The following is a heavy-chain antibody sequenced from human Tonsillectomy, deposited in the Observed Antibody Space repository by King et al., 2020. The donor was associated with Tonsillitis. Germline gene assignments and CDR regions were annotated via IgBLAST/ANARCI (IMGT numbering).Heavy chain of an antibody. CDR3: ARGGTPGYYYVMDV. J-gene: IGHJ6*02. CDR2: ISTISTR. Sequence: EVQLVESGGGVVQPGRSLRLSCAASGFTFSIYAMNGVRQATGKGLEWVSYISTISTRYYADSVKGRFTISRDNAKNSLYLHMNSLRAEDTAVYYCARGGTPGYYYVMDVWRQGTTVTVSS. CDR1: GFTFSIYA. V-gene: IGHV3-48*04.